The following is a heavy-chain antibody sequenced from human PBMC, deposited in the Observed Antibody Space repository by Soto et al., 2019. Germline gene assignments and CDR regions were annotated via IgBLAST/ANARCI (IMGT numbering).Heavy chain of an antibody. Sequence: EVQLLESGGGLVQPGGSLRLSCAASGFTFSNFAMNWVRQAPGKGLEWVSAISGSGGSTYYADSVKGRFTISRDNSKNTLYLQMNSLRAEDTAVYYCAKDQVVGTRRAFDIWGQGTMVTVSS. CDR3: AKDQVVGTRRAFDI. V-gene: IGHV3-23*01. CDR2: ISGSGGST. D-gene: IGHD1-26*01. J-gene: IGHJ3*02. CDR1: GFTFSNFA.